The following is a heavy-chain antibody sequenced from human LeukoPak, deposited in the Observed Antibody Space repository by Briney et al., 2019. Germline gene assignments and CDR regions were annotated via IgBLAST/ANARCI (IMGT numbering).Heavy chain of an antibody. CDR3: ARGKGARPKIAAAGTFDY. D-gene: IGHD6-13*01. V-gene: IGHV5-51*01. CDR1: GYSFTSYW. J-gene: IGHJ4*02. CDR2: IYPGDSDT. Sequence: GESLKISCKGSGYSFTSYWIGWVRQMPGKGLEWVGIIYPGDSDTRYSPSFQGQVTISADKSISTAYLQWSSLKASDTAMYYCARGKGARPKIAAAGTFDYWGQGTLVTVSS.